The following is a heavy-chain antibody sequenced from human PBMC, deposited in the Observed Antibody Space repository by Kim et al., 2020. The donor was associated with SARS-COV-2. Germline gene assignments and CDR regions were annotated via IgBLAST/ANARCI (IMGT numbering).Heavy chain of an antibody. D-gene: IGHD6-13*01. CDR3: ARDPNSASRYPYYGVDV. CDR1: GDSVSDNSAS. J-gene: IGHJ6*02. Sequence: SQTLSLTCAISGDSVSDNSASWNWIRQSPSRGLEWLGRTYYTSRWFTDYAVSVKGRITISPDTSSKQFSLYLSSLTPEDTAVYYCARDPNSASRYPYYGVDVWGQGTTVTVSS. V-gene: IGHV6-1*01. CDR2: TYYTSRWFT.